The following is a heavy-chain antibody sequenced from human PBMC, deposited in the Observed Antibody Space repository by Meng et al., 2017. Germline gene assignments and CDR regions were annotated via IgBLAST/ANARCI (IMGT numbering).Heavy chain of an antibody. Sequence: SETLSLTCTVSGGSISSSSYYWGWIRQPPGKGLEWIGSIYYSGSTYYNPSLKSRVTISVDTSKNQFSLKLSSVTAADTAVYYCARASLHYYDSSGYYLDAFDIWGQGTMVTVSS. V-gene: IGHV4-39*07. CDR1: GGSISSSSYY. D-gene: IGHD3-22*01. CDR2: IYYSGST. J-gene: IGHJ3*02. CDR3: ARASLHYYDSSGYYLDAFDI.